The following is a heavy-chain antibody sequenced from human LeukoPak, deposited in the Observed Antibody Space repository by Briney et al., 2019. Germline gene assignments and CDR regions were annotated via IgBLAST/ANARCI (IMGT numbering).Heavy chain of an antibody. CDR2: IYHSGST. J-gene: IGHJ4*02. D-gene: IGHD2-2*01. V-gene: IGHV4-39*07. CDR3: AREIVVVPAAHFYFDY. CDR1: GGSISSSSYY. Sequence: SETLSLTCTVSGGSISSSSYYWGWIRQPPGKGLGWIGSIYHSGSTFYNPSLKSRVTISVDTSKNQFSLKLSSVTAADTAVYYCAREIVVVPAAHFYFDYWGQGTLVTVSS.